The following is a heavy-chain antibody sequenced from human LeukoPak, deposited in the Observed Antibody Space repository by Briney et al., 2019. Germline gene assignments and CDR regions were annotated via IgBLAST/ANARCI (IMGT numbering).Heavy chain of an antibody. D-gene: IGHD6-19*01. CDR3: ARDLKRGYSSGRYSWGTGSSNDY. J-gene: IGHJ4*02. Sequence: ASVKVSCKASGYTFTGYYMHWVRQAPGQGLDWMGIINPSDGSIIYAQKFQGRVIMTSDASTSTVYMDLSSLRSADTAVYYCARDLKRGYSSGRYSWGTGSSNDYWGQGTLVTVSS. CDR1: GYTFTGYY. V-gene: IGHV1-46*01. CDR2: INPSDGSI.